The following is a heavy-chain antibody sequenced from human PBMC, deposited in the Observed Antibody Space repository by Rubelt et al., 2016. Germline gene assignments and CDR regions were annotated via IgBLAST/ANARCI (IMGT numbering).Heavy chain of an antibody. CDR1: GGSISSGGYA. J-gene: IGHJ4*02. CDR3: ARNSIGRSQMDY. D-gene: IGHD3-22*01. CDR2: IYYSGST. V-gene: IGHV4-30-4*07. Sequence: SLTCAVSGGSISSGGYAWSWIRQAPGKGLEWIGYIYYSGSTSYNPSLQSRVTISMDKSMHHFSLRLSSVTAADTAVYYCARNSIGRSQMDYWGQGTQVTVSS.